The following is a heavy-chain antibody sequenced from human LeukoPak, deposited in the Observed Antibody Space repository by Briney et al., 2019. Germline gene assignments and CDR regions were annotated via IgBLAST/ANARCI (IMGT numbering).Heavy chain of an antibody. CDR3: ASLPPPWTDYYYYYYMDV. CDR2: ISSSSSTI. D-gene: IGHD3/OR15-3a*01. CDR1: GFTFSSYS. V-gene: IGHV3-48*04. J-gene: IGHJ6*03. Sequence: GGSLRLSCAASGFTFSSYSMNWVRKAPGKGLEWVSYISSSSSTIYYADSVKGRFTISRDNAKNSLYLQMNSLRAEDTAVYYCASLPPPWTDYYYYYYMDVWGKGTTVTVSS.